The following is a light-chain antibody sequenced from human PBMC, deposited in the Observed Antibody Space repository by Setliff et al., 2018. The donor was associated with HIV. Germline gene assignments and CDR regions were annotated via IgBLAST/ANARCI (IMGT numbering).Light chain of an antibody. J-gene: IGLJ2*01. Sequence: LTQPASVSGSPGQSITISCAGSRSDIGNYESVSWYQQHPGEVPKLIIYNASKRPAGVSDRFSGSKSGNTASLTISGLQREDEADYYCGSFAGSDSWIFAGGTKGTVL. CDR3: GSFAGSDSWI. CDR1: RSDIGNYES. CDR2: NAS. V-gene: IGLV2-23*01.